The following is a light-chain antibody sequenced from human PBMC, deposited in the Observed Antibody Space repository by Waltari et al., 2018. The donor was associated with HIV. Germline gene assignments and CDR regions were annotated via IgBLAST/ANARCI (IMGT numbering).Light chain of an antibody. V-gene: IGLV2-11*01. J-gene: IGLJ1*01. CDR2: DVT. CDR1: SSDVAGYNY. CDR3: CSYAGSYTFV. Sequence: SAPPQPRSVSGSPGQSVTISCTGTSSDVAGYNYVSWFQQRPGKAPKLLIYDVTKRPSGVPDRFSGSKSGNTASLTISGLQADDEADYYCCSYAGSYTFVFGTGTKVTVL.